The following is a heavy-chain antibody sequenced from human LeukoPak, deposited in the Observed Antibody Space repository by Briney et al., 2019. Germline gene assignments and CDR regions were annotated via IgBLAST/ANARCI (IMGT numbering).Heavy chain of an antibody. CDR3: AKDRGSSWYSYFDY. CDR2: ISGSGGST. V-gene: IGHV3-23*01. Sequence: GGSLRLSCAASGFTFSSYAMSWVRQAPGKGLEWVSAISGSGGSTYYADSVKSRFTISRDNSKNTLYLQMNSLRAEDTAVYYCAKDRGSSWYSYFDYWGQGTLVTVSS. J-gene: IGHJ4*02. CDR1: GFTFSSYA. D-gene: IGHD6-13*01.